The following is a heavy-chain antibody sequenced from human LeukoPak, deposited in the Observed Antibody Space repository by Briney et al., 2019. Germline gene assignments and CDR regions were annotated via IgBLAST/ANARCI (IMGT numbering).Heavy chain of an antibody. CDR2: IYYSGST. CDR1: GGSISSDGYY. D-gene: IGHD2-21*01. Sequence: SQTLSLTCTVSGGSISSDGYYWSWFRQHPGKGLEWIGYIYYSGSTYYNPSLKSRVTISVDTSKNQFSLKLSSVTAADTAVYYCARGRAVIYFDYWGQGTLVTVSS. V-gene: IGHV4-31*03. J-gene: IGHJ4*02. CDR3: ARGRAVIYFDY.